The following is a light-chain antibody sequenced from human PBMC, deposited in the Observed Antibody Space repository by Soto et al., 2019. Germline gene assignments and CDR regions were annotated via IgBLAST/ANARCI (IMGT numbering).Light chain of an antibody. V-gene: IGLV2-14*01. CDR2: DVT. CDR1: SSDVGGYMY. Sequence: QSVLTQPASVSGSPGQSITISCTGTSSDVGGYMYVSWYQQHTGKAPKLMIYDVTNRPSGVSNRFSGFKSGNTAFLTISGLQAEDEADYYCSSYTSSNTLVFGGGTKLTVL. CDR3: SSYTSSNTLV. J-gene: IGLJ2*01.